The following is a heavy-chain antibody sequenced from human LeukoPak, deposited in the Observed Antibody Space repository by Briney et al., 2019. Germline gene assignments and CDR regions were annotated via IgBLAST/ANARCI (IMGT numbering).Heavy chain of an antibody. J-gene: IGHJ3*02. CDR2: IYYSGST. D-gene: IGHD3-22*01. CDR3: ARWSSGYYDAFDI. Sequence: SETLSLTCTVSGGSISSNSYYWGWIRQPPGKGLEWIGSIYYSGSTYYNPSLKSRVTISVDTSKNQFSLKLSSVTAADTAVYYCARWSSGYYDAFDIWGQGTMVTLSS. CDR1: GGSISSNSYY. V-gene: IGHV4-39*07.